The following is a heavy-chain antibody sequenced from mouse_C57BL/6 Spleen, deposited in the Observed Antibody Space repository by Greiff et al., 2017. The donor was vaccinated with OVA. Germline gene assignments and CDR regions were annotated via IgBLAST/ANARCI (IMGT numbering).Heavy chain of an antibody. V-gene: IGHV5-17*01. CDR2: ISSGSSTI. CDR3: ARDGYDPWFAY. Sequence: EVQRVESGGGLVKPGGSLKLSCAASGFTFSDYGMHWVRQAPEKGLEWVAYISSGSSTIYYADTVKGRFTISRDNAKNTLFLQMTSLRSEDTAMYYCARDGYDPWFAYWGQGTLVTVSA. D-gene: IGHD2-2*01. J-gene: IGHJ3*01. CDR1: GFTFSDYG.